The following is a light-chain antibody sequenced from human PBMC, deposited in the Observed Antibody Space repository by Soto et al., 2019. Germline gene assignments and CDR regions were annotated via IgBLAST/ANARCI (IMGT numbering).Light chain of an antibody. V-gene: IGLV1-51*01. Sequence: QSVLTQPPSVSAASGQKVTISCSGSSSNIGKISVSWYQQLPGTAPKLLIYDNNKRPSGIPDRFSGSKSGTSATLGITGLQTGDEADYYCGTWDSSLSIVLFGGGTKVTVL. CDR2: DNN. CDR3: GTWDSSLSIVL. J-gene: IGLJ2*01. CDR1: SSNIGKIS.